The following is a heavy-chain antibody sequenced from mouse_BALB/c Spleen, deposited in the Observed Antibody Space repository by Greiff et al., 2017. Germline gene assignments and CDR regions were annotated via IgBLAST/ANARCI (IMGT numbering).Heavy chain of an antibody. V-gene: IGHV5-6-4*01. CDR3: TRVPYDYYAMDY. D-gene: IGHD6-5*01. J-gene: IGHJ4*01. Sequence: EVQGVESGGGLVKPGGSLKLSCAASGFTFSSYTMSWVRQTPEKRLEWVATISSGGSYTYYPDSVKGRFTISRDNAKNTLYLQMSSLKSEDTAMYYCTRVPYDYYAMDYWGQGTSVTVSS. CDR2: ISSGGSYT. CDR1: GFTFSSYT.